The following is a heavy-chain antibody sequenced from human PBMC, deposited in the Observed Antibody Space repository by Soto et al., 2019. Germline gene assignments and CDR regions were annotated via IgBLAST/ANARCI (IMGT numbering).Heavy chain of an antibody. Sequence: EEQLVESGGGLVQPGGSLRLSCAASGFPFSAYWMHWVRQVPGKGLVWVARVDSDGSSTKYADFVKGRFTFSRDNAMNTLALQMNSLRVEDTAGYYCTRGVMGARYFDLWGRGTLVTVSS. J-gene: IGHJ2*01. CDR2: VDSDGSST. CDR3: TRGVMGARYFDL. CDR1: GFPFSAYW. D-gene: IGHD1-26*01. V-gene: IGHV3-74*01.